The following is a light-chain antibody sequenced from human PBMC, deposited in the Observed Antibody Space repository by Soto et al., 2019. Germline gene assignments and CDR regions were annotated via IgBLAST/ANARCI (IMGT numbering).Light chain of an antibody. CDR3: QYYGNSPL. V-gene: IGKV3-20*01. Sequence: EILLTQSPGTLSLSPGEGATLSCRASQSVNSNYLGWYQQRPGQAPRLLIYGASSRATGIPDRFGGSGSGTDFINTISRLEPEDFAVYYCQYYGNSPLFGQGTRLEIK. J-gene: IGKJ5*01. CDR2: GAS. CDR1: QSVNSNY.